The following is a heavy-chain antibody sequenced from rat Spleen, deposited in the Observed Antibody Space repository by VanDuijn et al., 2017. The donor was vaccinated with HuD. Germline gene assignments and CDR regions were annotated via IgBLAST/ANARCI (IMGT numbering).Heavy chain of an antibody. CDR1: GFSLTTYN. CDR3: TRTYGGYTSHWFAY. Sequence: QVRLKESGPGLVQPSQTLSLSCTVAGFSLTTYNVHWLRQPPGKGLEWIAAISSGGSTYYNSALKSRLSISRDPSKSQVFLKMNSLQTEDTAIYFCTRTYGGYTSHWFAYWGQGTLVTVSS. V-gene: IGHV2-6*01. CDR2: ISSGGST. D-gene: IGHD1-11*01. J-gene: IGHJ3*01.